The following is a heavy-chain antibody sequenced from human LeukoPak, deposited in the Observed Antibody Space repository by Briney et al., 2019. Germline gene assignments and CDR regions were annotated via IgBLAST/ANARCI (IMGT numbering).Heavy chain of an antibody. V-gene: IGHV3-30*02. CDR2: IYYHGNNK. Sequence: PGGSLRLSCAASGLTFSNYGMHWVRQAPGKGLEWVAFIYYHGNNKNYADFVKGRFTISRDNSKNTLFLQMNSLRAEDTAVYYCARGNYYGSGCDFWGQGSLVTVSS. CDR1: GLTFSNYG. CDR3: ARGNYYGSGCDF. J-gene: IGHJ4*02. D-gene: IGHD3-10*01.